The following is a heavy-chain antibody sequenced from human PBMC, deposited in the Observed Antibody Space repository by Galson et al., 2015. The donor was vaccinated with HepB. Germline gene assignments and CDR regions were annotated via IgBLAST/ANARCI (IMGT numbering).Heavy chain of an antibody. CDR1: GFTFSSYS. CDR3: AREDTAMVIFDY. CDR2: ISSSSSYI. V-gene: IGHV3-21*01. Sequence: LRLSCAASGFTFSSYSMNWVRQAPGKGLEWVSSISSSSSYIYYADSVKGRFTISRDNAKNSLYLQMNSLRAEDTAVYYCAREDTAMVIFDYWGQGTLVTVSS. J-gene: IGHJ4*02. D-gene: IGHD5-18*01.